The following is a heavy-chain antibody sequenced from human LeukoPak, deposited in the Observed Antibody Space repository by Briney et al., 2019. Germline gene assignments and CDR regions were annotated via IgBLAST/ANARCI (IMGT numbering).Heavy chain of an antibody. Sequence: GGSLRLSCAASGFTFSSCGMSWVRQAPGKGLEWVSIISGTAFSTYYADSVRGRFTISRDNSKNTLYLQMNSLRAEDTAVYYCAKDTGSGYDYFSYYFDYWGQGTLVTVSS. CDR2: ISGTAFST. V-gene: IGHV3-23*01. CDR3: AKDTGSGYDYFSYYFDY. J-gene: IGHJ4*02. CDR1: GFTFSSCG. D-gene: IGHD5-12*01.